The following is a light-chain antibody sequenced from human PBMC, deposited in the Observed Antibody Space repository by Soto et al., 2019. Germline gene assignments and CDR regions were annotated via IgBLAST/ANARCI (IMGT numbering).Light chain of an antibody. Sequence: QAVVTQPPSGSGTPGQRVTISCSGSSSNIGRSHVYWYQQLPGRAPKVHIYGNDQRPSGVPDRFAGSKSGTSASLAISGLRYEDEAEYHCAAWDDSLSGPVFGGGTKLTVL. CDR3: AAWDDSLSGPV. V-gene: IGLV1-47*02. CDR1: SSNIGRSH. CDR2: GND. J-gene: IGLJ3*02.